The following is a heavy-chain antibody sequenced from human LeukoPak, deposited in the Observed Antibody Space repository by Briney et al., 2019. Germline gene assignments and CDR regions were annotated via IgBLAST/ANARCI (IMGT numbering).Heavy chain of an antibody. J-gene: IGHJ4*02. D-gene: IGHD7-27*01. V-gene: IGHV3-23*01. CDR2: ISGSGGST. CDR1: VVTFSADA. CDR3: AKVFQSECWETGDY. Sequence: PGGSLRHSCVASVVTFSADALCWVRQAPGKGLECVSAISGSGGSTYYADSVKGRFTVSRDNSKNILYLQMNSLRAEDTAVYYCAKVFQSECWETGDYLGQGTVAIVSS.